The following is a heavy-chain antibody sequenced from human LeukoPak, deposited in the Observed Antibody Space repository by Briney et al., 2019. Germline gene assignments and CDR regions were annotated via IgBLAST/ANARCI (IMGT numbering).Heavy chain of an antibody. J-gene: IGHJ6*03. CDR3: ARDRDVDTNYYYYYMDV. D-gene: IGHD5-18*01. Sequence: GGSLRLSCAASGFTFSSYAMHWVRQAPGKGLEWVAVISYDGSNKYYADSVKGRFTISRDNSKNTLYLQMNSLRAEDTAVYYCARDRDVDTNYYYYYMDVWGKGTTVTVSS. CDR2: ISYDGSNK. CDR1: GFTFSSYA. V-gene: IGHV3-30*04.